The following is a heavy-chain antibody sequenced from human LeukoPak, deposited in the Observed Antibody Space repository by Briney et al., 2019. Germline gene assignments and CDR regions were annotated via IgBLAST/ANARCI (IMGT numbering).Heavy chain of an antibody. CDR2: IIPIFGTA. CDR3: ARGVPSDWDHFDY. J-gene: IGHJ4*02. D-gene: IGHD3-9*01. CDR1: GGTFSSYA. V-gene: IGHV1-69*13. Sequence: ASVKVSCKASGGTFSSYAISWVRQAPGQGLEWMGGIIPIFGTANYAQKFQGRVTITADESTSTVYMDLSSLRSEDTAVYYCARGVPSDWDHFDYWGQGTLVTVSS.